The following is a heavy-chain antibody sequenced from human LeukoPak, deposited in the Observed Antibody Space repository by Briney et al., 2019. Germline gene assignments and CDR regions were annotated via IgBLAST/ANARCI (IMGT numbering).Heavy chain of an antibody. V-gene: IGHV4-4*07. Sequence: SETLSLTCTVSGGSISSYYWSWIRQPAGKGLEWIGRIYTSGSTNYNPSLQSRVSMSVDTSKNQFSLKLSSVTAADTAVYYCARDPAHDYGDYDGVNWFDPWGQGTLVTVSS. CDR1: GGSISSYY. D-gene: IGHD4-17*01. J-gene: IGHJ5*02. CDR2: IYTSGST. CDR3: ARDPAHDYGDYDGVNWFDP.